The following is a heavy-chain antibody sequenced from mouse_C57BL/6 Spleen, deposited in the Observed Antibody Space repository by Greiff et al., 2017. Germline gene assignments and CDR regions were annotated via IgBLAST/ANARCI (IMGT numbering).Heavy chain of an antibody. CDR3: ARHDGPHAMYY. CDR2: ISSVGSYT. J-gene: IGHJ4*01. CDR1: GFTFSSYG. D-gene: IGHD2-3*01. Sequence: EVQGVESGGDLVRPGGSVKLSCAASGFTFSSYGMSWVRQTPDKRLEWVGTISSVGSYTAYPASVQGRFTISRDNAKNPLYLQMSSLKSEDTAMYSCARHDGPHAMYYWGHGTSVTFAS. V-gene: IGHV5-6*01.